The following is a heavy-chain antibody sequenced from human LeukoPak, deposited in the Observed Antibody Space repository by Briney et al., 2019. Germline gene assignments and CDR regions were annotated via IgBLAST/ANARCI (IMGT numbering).Heavy chain of an antibody. J-gene: IGHJ4*02. CDR1: GFTVSRNY. CDR3: ARLFAPFCGNDCGQFDY. D-gene: IGHD2-21*02. Sequence: PGGSLRLSCAVSGFTVSRNYMAWVRQAPGRGLEWGSVIYSSGSTLYADSVRGRFTISRDNSKNTLYLQMNSLRAEDTAVYYCARLFAPFCGNDCGQFDYWGQGTLVTVSS. V-gene: IGHV3-53*01. CDR2: IYSSGST.